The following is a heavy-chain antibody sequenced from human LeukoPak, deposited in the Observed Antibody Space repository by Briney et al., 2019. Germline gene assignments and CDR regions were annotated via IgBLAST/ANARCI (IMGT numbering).Heavy chain of an antibody. Sequence: PGGSLRLSCAASGFTFSSYSMNWVRQAPGKGLEWVSSISSSSSYIYYADSVKGRFTISRDNAKNSLYLQMNGLRAEDTAVYYCARSPQRQWFGELLPHNYYGMDVWGKGTTVTVSS. V-gene: IGHV3-21*01. CDR3: ARSPQRQWFGELLPHNYYGMDV. CDR2: ISSSSSYI. J-gene: IGHJ6*04. D-gene: IGHD3-10*01. CDR1: GFTFSSYS.